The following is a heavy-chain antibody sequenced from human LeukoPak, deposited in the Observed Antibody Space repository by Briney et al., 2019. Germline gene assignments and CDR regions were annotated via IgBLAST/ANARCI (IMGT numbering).Heavy chain of an antibody. V-gene: IGHV4-61*01. CDR1: GGSVSSGSYY. Sequence: SETLSLTCTVSGGSVSSGSYYWSWMRQPPGKGLEWIGYIYYSGSTNNYNPSLKSRVTISVDTSKNQFSLKLNSVTAADTAVYYCASRRARGNWFDPWGQGTLVTVSS. D-gene: IGHD3-10*01. CDR3: ASRRARGNWFDP. CDR2: IYYSGSTN. J-gene: IGHJ5*02.